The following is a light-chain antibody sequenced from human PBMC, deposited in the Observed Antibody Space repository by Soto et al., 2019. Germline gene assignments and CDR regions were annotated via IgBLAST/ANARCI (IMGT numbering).Light chain of an antibody. CDR2: AAS. Sequence: DFELTQSPSSLSAFVGDRVSISCRASQSISKFLSCYQQRPGTAPKLLIYAASSLESGVPSRFSGSGSGTDFTLTISSLQPEDFATYYCQQNYNTPITFGHGTRLEIK. J-gene: IGKJ5*01. V-gene: IGKV1-39*01. CDR1: QSISKF. CDR3: QQNYNTPIT.